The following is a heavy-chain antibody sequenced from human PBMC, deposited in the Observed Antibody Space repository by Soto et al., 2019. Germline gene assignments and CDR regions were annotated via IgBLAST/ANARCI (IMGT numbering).Heavy chain of an antibody. D-gene: IGHD3-10*01. J-gene: IGHJ5*02. CDR3: ARGVGSGSYYNQYNWFDP. V-gene: IGHV1-18*01. CDR2: INVYNGNT. Sequence: ASVKVSCKTSGVTFGSYAISWVRQAPGQGLEWMGWINVYNGNTKYAQKVQGRVTMTTDTSTSTAYMELRSLRSDDTAVYYCARGVGSGSYYNQYNWFDPWGQGTLVTAPQ. CDR1: GVTFGSYA.